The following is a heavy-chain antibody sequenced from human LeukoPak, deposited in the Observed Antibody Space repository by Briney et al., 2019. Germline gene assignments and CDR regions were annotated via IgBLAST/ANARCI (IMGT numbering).Heavy chain of an antibody. Sequence: ASVKVSCTASGYTFTSYGISWVRQAPGQGLEWMGWISAYNGNTNFAQKLQGRVTMTTDTSTSTAYMELRSLRSDDTAVYYCARADPHYGGNSDAFDIWGQGTMVTVSS. CDR3: ARADPHYGGNSDAFDI. D-gene: IGHD4-23*01. CDR1: GYTFTSYG. CDR2: ISAYNGNT. V-gene: IGHV1-18*01. J-gene: IGHJ3*02.